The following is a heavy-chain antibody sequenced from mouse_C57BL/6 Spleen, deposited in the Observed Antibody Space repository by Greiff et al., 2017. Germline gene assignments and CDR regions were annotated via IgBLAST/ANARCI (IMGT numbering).Heavy chain of an antibody. D-gene: IGHD5-1-1*01. J-gene: IGHJ2*01. CDR2: IDPSDSYT. CDR3: ARSAIRYFDY. CDR1: GYTFTSYW. V-gene: IGHV1-50*01. Sequence: QVQLQQPGAELVKPGASVKLSCKASGYTFTSYWMQWVKQRPGQGLEWIGEIDPSDSYTNYNQKFKGKATLTVDTSSSTAYMQLSSLTSEDSAVYYCARSAIRYFDYWGQGTTLTVSS.